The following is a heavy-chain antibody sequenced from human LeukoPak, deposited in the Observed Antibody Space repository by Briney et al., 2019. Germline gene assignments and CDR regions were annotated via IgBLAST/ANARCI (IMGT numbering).Heavy chain of an antibody. V-gene: IGHV1-18*01. CDR1: GYTFTSYG. CDR3: ARDWGGCSSTSCYTDY. J-gene: IGHJ4*02. Sequence: ASVKVSCKASGYTFTSYGISWVRQAPGQGLEWMGWISAYNGNTNYAQKFQGRVTMTRDTSISTAYMELSRLRSDDTAVYYCARDWGGCSSTSCYTDYWGQGTLVTVSS. CDR2: ISAYNGNT. D-gene: IGHD2-2*02.